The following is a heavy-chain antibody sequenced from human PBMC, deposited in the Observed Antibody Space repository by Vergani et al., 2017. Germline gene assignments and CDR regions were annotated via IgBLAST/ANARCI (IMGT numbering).Heavy chain of an antibody. CDR2: TWYDGNNK. J-gene: IGHJ5*02. CDR1: GFTFNQYG. V-gene: IGHV3-33*01. Sequence: QVQLVESGGGVVQPGRSLRLSCAASGFTFNQYGMHWVRQAPGKGLEWVAVTWYDGNNKQYADSVKGRFTISRDNSKSTMYLQMNSLRDEDTGVYYCARYWRLLFSLFHPWGQGTLVAVSS. D-gene: IGHD3-16*01. CDR3: ARYWRLLFSLFHP.